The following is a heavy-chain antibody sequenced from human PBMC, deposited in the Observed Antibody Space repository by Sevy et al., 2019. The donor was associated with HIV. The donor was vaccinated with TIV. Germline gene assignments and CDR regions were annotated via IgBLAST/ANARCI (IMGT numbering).Heavy chain of an antibody. Sequence: ASVKVSCKASGYTFTSYGISWVRQAPGQGLEWMGWISAYNGNIKYAQKFQDRVTMTTDTSTNTAYMELRSLRFDDTAVYFCARISTVRGKFNWFDPWGQGTLVTVSS. J-gene: IGHJ5*02. V-gene: IGHV1-18*01. CDR3: ARISTVRGKFNWFDP. CDR2: ISAYNGNI. CDR1: GYTFTSYG. D-gene: IGHD3-10*01.